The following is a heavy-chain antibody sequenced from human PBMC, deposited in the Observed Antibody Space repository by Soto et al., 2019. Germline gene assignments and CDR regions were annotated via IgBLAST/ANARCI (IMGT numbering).Heavy chain of an antibody. CDR1: GGSISSGDYY. CDR2: IYYSGST. D-gene: IGHD3-22*01. Sequence: SETLSLTCTVSGGSISSGDYYWSWIRQPPGKGLEWIGYIYYSGSTYYNPSLKSRVTISVDTSKNQFSLKLSSVTAADTAVYYCARDRHYYDSSGYYNWFDPWGQGTLVTVSS. V-gene: IGHV4-30-4*01. J-gene: IGHJ5*02. CDR3: ARDRHYYDSSGYYNWFDP.